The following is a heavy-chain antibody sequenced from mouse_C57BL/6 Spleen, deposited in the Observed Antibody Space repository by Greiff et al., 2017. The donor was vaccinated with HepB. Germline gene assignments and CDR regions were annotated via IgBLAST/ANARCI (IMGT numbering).Heavy chain of an antibody. CDR1: GYTFTSYW. V-gene: IGHV1-69*01. CDR2: IDPSDSYT. Sequence: QVQLQQPGAELVMPGASVKLSCKASGYTFTSYWMHWVKQRPGQGLEWIGEIDPSDSYTNYNQKFKGKSTLTVDKSSSTAYMQLSSLTSEDSAVYYCARKGSLTGYFDYWGQGTTLTVSS. J-gene: IGHJ2*01. D-gene: IGHD4-1*01. CDR3: ARKGSLTGYFDY.